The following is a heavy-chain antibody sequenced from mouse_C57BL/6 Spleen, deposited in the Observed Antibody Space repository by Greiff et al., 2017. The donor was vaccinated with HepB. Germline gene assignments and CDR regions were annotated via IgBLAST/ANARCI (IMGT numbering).Heavy chain of an antibody. J-gene: IGHJ2*01. CDR3: ARWDYCGSSLYYFDY. D-gene: IGHD1-1*01. Sequence: QVQLQQSGAELVKPGASVKISCKASGYAFTSYWMNWVKQRPGKGLEWIGQIYPGDGDTNYNGKFKGKATLTADKSSSTAYMQLRSLTSEDTAVYCGARWDYCGSSLYYFDYWGQGTTVTVAS. V-gene: IGHV1-80*01. CDR2: IYPGDGDT. CDR1: GYAFTSYW.